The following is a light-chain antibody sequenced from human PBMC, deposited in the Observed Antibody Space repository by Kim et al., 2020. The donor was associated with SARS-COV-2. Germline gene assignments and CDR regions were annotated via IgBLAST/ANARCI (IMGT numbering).Light chain of an antibody. V-gene: IGKV3-15*01. CDR2: GAS. Sequence: VSPGERATLSRRASQSVSSNLAWYQQKPGQAPRLLIYGASTRATGIPARFSGSGSGTEFTLTISSLQSEDFAVYYCQQYNNWPPGFGQGTRLEIK. CDR3: QQYNNWPPG. CDR1: QSVSSN. J-gene: IGKJ5*01.